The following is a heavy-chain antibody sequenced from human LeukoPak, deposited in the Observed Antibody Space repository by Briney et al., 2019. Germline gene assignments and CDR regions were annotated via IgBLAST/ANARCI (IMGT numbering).Heavy chain of an antibody. CDR2: IYTSGST. V-gene: IGHV4-4*07. CDR3: ARVTAMVTRNWYFDL. Sequence: SETLSLTCTVSGDSISNYYWSWIRQPAGKGLEWIGRIYTSGSTNYNPSLKSRVTISVDTSKNQFSLKLSSVTAADTAVYYCARVTAMVTRNWYFDLWGRGTLVTVSS. CDR1: GDSISNYY. J-gene: IGHJ2*01. D-gene: IGHD5-18*01.